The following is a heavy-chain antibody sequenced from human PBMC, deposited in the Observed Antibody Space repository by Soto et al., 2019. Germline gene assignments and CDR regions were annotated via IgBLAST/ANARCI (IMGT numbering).Heavy chain of an antibody. D-gene: IGHD4-17*01. CDR1: GFIFSDYY. Sequence: GGSLRLSCATSGFIFSDYYMHWIRQAPGKGLEWISYISGNGRIIQYADSAKGRFTISRDNAQNSLYLQMNSLRAEDTALYFCSRDFDADSRTDFYYWGKGTLVTVAS. CDR2: ISGNGRII. CDR3: SRDFDADSRTDFYY. J-gene: IGHJ4*02. V-gene: IGHV3-11*01.